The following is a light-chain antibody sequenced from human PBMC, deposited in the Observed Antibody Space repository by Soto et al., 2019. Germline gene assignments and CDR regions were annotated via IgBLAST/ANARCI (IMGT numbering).Light chain of an antibody. J-gene: IGLJ7*01. CDR1: SGHSSYA. V-gene: IGLV4-69*01. CDR3: QTWGTGPAV. Sequence: QLVLTQSPSASASLGASVKLTCTLSSGHSSYAIAWHQQQPEKGPRYLMKLNSDGSHSKGDGIPDRFSGSSSGAERYLTISRLRSEDEADYYCQTWGTGPAVFGGGTQLTVL. CDR2: LNSDGSH.